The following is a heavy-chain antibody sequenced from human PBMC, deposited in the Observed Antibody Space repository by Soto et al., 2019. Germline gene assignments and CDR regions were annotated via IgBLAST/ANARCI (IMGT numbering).Heavy chain of an antibody. CDR3: ARVHSTGWFKVDY. Sequence: EVQLVESGGGLVQPGGSLRLSCAASGFTFSSSSMNWVRQAPGKGPEWVSYISSSSSTINYADSVRGRFTISRDNAKNALDLQKNSLRDDDTAVYYCARVHSTGWFKVDYWGQGTLVTVSS. D-gene: IGHD6-19*01. V-gene: IGHV3-48*02. CDR1: GFTFSSSS. CDR2: ISSSSSTI. J-gene: IGHJ4*02.